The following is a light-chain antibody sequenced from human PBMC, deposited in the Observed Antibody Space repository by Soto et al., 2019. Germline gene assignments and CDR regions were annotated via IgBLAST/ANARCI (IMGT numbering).Light chain of an antibody. Sequence: IVLTQSPATLSLSPGERATLSCRASQSVSSYLAWYQQKPGQAPRLLIYDASNRATGIPARFSGSGSGTDFALSISSLEPEDFAVYYCQQRSNWGLTFGGGTKVEI. CDR2: DAS. J-gene: IGKJ4*01. V-gene: IGKV3-11*01. CDR3: QQRSNWGLT. CDR1: QSVSSY.